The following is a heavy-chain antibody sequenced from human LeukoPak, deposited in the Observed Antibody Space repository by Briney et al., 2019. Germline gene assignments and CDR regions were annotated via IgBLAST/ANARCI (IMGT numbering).Heavy chain of an antibody. D-gene: IGHD7-27*01. CDR1: GYTFTSYD. Sequence: ASVKVSCKASGYTFTSYDINWVRQATGQGLEWMGWMNPNSGNTGYAQKFQGRVTMTRNTSISTAYMELSRLRSDDTAVYYCARDPNWGFSSDYWGQGTLVTVSS. V-gene: IGHV1-8*01. J-gene: IGHJ4*02. CDR2: MNPNSGNT. CDR3: ARDPNWGFSSDY.